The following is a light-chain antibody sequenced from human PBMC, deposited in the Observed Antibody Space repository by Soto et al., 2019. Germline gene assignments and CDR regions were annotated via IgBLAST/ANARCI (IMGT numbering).Light chain of an antibody. CDR2: GAS. Sequence: EIVLTQSPATLSVSPGERATLSCRASHSVANNLVWYQQKPGQAPRLLIYGASTRATGIPARFSGSGSGTEFTLTISSLQSEDFAVYYCQQYNNWPPSTFGQGTKVDIK. CDR3: QQYNNWPPST. J-gene: IGKJ1*01. V-gene: IGKV3-15*01. CDR1: HSVANN.